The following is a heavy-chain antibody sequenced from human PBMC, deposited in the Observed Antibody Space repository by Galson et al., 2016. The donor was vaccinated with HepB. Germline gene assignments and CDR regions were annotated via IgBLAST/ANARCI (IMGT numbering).Heavy chain of an antibody. V-gene: IGHV1-2*04. D-gene: IGHD2-15*01. J-gene: IGHJ4*02. Sequence: SVKVSCKASGYTFTGYYMHWVRQAPGQGLEWMGWIDPKSGGTIYAQNFRGWVTMTRDTSINTADIELRRLRSVDTAVYFCARGYCRAGDCYNFDSWGQGTLVTISS. CDR1: GYTFTGYY. CDR3: ARGYCRAGDCYNFDS. CDR2: IDPKSGGT.